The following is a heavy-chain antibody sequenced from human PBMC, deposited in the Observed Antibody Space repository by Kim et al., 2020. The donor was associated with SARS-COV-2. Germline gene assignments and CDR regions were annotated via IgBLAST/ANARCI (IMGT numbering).Heavy chain of an antibody. V-gene: IGHV3-9*01. CDR1: GFNFDDYA. CDR3: AKGGGVHSHFDY. D-gene: IGHD1-1*01. J-gene: IGHJ4*02. Sequence: GGSLRLSCAASGFNFDDYAIHWVRQAPGKGLEWVSAISWSGDTIVYADSVRGRFTLSRDNAKNSVYLQINSLRADDTALYYCAKGGGVHSHFDYWGQGTLVTVSS. CDR2: ISWSGDTI.